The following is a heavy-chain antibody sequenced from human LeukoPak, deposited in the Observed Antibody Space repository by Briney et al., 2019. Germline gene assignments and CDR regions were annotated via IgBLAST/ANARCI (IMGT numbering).Heavy chain of an antibody. J-gene: IGHJ4*02. D-gene: IGHD6-25*01. V-gene: IGHV3-74*01. CDR1: GFTFSAYW. CDR3: ARENLAAAADY. CDR2: IRGDGSMT. Sequence: GGSLRLSCVGSGFTFSAYWMHWVRQAPGKGLVWVSRIRGDGSMTNYADSVKGRFTISRDNAKNTLYLQMNSLRLEDTAVYYCARENLAAAADYWGQGTVVTVSS.